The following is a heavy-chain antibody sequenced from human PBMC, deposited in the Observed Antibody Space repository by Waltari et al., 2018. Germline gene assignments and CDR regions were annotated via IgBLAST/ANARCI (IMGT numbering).Heavy chain of an antibody. CDR2: MNPNSGNT. V-gene: IGHV1-8*03. Sequence: QVQLVQSGAEVKKPGASVKVSCKASGYTFTSYDINWVRQATGHGLEWMGWMNPNSGNTGYAQKFQGRVTITRNTSISTAYMELSSLRSEDTAVYYCARGVTMVRGVIKRYYYYYMDVWGKGTTVTISS. CDR1: GYTFTSYD. CDR3: ARGVTMVRGVIKRYYYYYMDV. J-gene: IGHJ6*03. D-gene: IGHD3-10*01.